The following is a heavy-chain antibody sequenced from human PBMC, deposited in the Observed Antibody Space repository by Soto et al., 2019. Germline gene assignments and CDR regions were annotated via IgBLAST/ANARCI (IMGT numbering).Heavy chain of an antibody. V-gene: IGHV4-34*01. J-gene: IGHJ5*02. D-gene: IGHD6-6*01. CDR3: ARDSSSSRKNWFDP. CDR2: INHSGST. Sequence: SETLSLTCAVYGGSFSGYYWSWIRQPPGKGLEWIGEINHSGSTNYNPSLKSRVTISVDTSKNQFSLKLSSVTAADTAVYYCARDSSSSRKNWFDPWGQGTLVTVSS. CDR1: GGSFSGYY.